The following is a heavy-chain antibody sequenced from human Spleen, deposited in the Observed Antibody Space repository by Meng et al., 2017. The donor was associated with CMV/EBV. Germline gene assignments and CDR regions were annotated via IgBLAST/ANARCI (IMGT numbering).Heavy chain of an antibody. CDR1: GFTFSSYG. D-gene: IGHD3-9*01. J-gene: IGHJ4*02. V-gene: IGHV3-23*03. Sequence: GESLKISCAASGFTFSSYGMSWVRQAPGKGLEWVSVIYSVGSSTYYADSVKGRFTISRDNSKNTLYLQMNSLRAEDTAVYYCAKDAANYFEAGGYFDSWGQGTLVTVSS. CDR3: AKDAANYFEAGGYFDS. CDR2: IYSVGSST.